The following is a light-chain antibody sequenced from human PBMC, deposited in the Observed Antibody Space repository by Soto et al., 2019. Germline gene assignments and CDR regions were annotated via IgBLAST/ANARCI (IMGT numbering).Light chain of an antibody. CDR3: SSYAGSNNPVI. CDR2: EVS. V-gene: IGLV2-8*01. J-gene: IGLJ2*01. CDR1: SSDVGGYNY. Sequence: QSVLTQPPSASGSPGQSVTISCTGTSSDVGGYNYVSWYQQHPGKAPKFLIFEVSRRPSGVPDRFSGSKSGNTASLTVSGLQADEEADYYCSSYAGSNNPVIFGGGTKVTVL.